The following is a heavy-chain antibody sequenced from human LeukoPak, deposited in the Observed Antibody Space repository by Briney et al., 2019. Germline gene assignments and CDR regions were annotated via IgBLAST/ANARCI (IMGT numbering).Heavy chain of an antibody. D-gene: IGHD6-6*01. Sequence: SETLSLTCTVSGGSISSSSYYWGWIRQPPGKGLEWIGSIYYSGSTYYTPSLKSRVTISVDTSKNQFSLKLSSVTAADTAVYYCARDPGLAARRGNDAFDIWGQGTMVTVSS. CDR2: IYYSGST. CDR1: GGSISSSSYY. V-gene: IGHV4-39*07. CDR3: ARDPGLAARRGNDAFDI. J-gene: IGHJ3*02.